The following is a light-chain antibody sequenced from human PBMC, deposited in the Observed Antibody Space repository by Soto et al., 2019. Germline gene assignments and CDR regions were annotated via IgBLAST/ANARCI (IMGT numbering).Light chain of an antibody. CDR1: SSDVGNYNY. V-gene: IGLV2-11*01. J-gene: IGLJ3*02. CDR2: DVT. CDR3: CSYAGNYIWV. Sequence: QSALTQPRSVSGSPGQSVTISCTGTSSDVGNYNYVSWYQQHSGKAPKLIICDVTRRPSGVPDRFSGSKSGNTASLTISGLQAEDEADYYCCSYAGNYIWVSGGGTKVTVL.